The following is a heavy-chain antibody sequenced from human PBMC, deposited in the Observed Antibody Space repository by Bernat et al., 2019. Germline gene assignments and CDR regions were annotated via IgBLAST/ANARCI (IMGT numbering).Heavy chain of an antibody. J-gene: IGHJ4*02. Sequence: EVQLVESGGVVVQPGGSLRLSCAASGFTFDDYTMHWVRQAPGKGLEWVSLISWDGGSTYYADSVKGRFTISRDNSKNSLYLQMNSLRTEDTALYYCAAAERSGSSPIDYWGQGTLVTVSS. V-gene: IGHV3-43*01. CDR3: AAAERSGSSPIDY. CDR2: ISWDGGST. D-gene: IGHD1-26*01. CDR1: GFTFDDYT.